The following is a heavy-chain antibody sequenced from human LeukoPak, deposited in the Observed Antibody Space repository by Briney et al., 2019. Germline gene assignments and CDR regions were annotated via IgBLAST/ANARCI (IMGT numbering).Heavy chain of an antibody. CDR1: GFTFSSYA. D-gene: IGHD2-2*01. CDR2: ISGSGGST. V-gene: IGHV3-23*01. Sequence: GSLRLSCAASGFTFSSYAMSWVRPAPGKGLEWVSAISGSGGSTYYADSVKGRFTISRDNSKNTLYLQMNSLRAEDTAVYYCAKPPGHCSSTSCPTDYWGQGTLVTVSS. J-gene: IGHJ4*02. CDR3: AKPPGHCSSTSCPTDY.